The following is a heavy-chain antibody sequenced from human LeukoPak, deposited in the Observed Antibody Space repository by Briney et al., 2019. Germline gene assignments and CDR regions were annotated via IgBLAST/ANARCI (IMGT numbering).Heavy chain of an antibody. J-gene: IGHJ3*02. D-gene: IGHD3-22*01. CDR1: GYSISSGFY. CDR2: IFHSGST. CDR3: ARANYYDSSGYSRGAFDI. V-gene: IGHV4-38-2*02. Sequence: PSETLSLTCSVSGYSISSGFYWGWIRQPPGKGLEWIGSIFHSGSTYHNPSLKSRVTISVDTSKKQFSLKLSSVTAADTAVHYCARANYYDSSGYSRGAFDIWGQGTMVTVSS.